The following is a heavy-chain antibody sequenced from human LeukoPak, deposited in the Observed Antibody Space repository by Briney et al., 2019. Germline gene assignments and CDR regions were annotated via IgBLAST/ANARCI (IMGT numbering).Heavy chain of an antibody. Sequence: ASVMVSCKASGYTFTSYGISWVRQAPGQGLEWMGWISAYNGNTNYAQKLQGRVTMTTDTSTSTAYMELRSLRSDDTAVYYCARLIQLWPTYYFDYWGQGTLVTVSS. CDR3: ARLIQLWPTYYFDY. J-gene: IGHJ4*02. V-gene: IGHV1-18*01. CDR1: GYTFTSYG. CDR2: ISAYNGNT. D-gene: IGHD5-18*01.